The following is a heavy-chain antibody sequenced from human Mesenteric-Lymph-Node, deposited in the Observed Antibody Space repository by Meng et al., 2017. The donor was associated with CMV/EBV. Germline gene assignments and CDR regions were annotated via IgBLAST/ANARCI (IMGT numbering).Heavy chain of an antibody. CDR2: IYPGDSDT. CDR1: GYSFTSYW. D-gene: IGHD5-18*01. J-gene: IGHJ6*02. CDR3: ARHVNTAMVTGYYYGMDV. V-gene: IGHV5-51*01. Sequence: KVSCKGSGYSFTSYWIGWVRQMPGKGLEWMGIIYPGDSDTRYSPSFQGQVTISADKSISTAYLQWSSLKASDTAMYYCARHVNTAMVTGYYYGMDVWGQGTTVTVSS.